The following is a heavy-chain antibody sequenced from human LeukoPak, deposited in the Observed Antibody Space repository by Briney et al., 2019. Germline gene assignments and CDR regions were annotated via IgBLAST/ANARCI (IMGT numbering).Heavy chain of an antibody. D-gene: IGHD3-9*01. CDR3: ALSDILTGYYHY. CDR2: ISSSGSTI. J-gene: IGHJ4*02. Sequence: PGGSLRLSCAASGFTFSSYEMNWVRQAPGKGLEWVSYISSSGSTIYYADSVKGRFTISRDNAKSSLYLQMNSLRAEDTAVYHCALSDILTGYYHYWGQGTLVTVSS. V-gene: IGHV3-48*03. CDR1: GFTFSSYE.